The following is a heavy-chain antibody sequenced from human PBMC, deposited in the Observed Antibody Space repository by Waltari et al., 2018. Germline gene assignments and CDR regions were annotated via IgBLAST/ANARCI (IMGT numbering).Heavy chain of an antibody. CDR1: GYTFTNFY. D-gene: IGHD7-27*01. CDR3: ARDHNWGPDY. V-gene: IGHV1-2*02. CDR2: IHPGGGDT. J-gene: IGHJ4*02. Sequence: QVQLVQSGAELKNPGASVRVSCKTSGYTFTNFYFYWVRQAPGQGLEWMGWIHPGGGDTNYAQKFQGRVTLTRDTSIDTAYLELNGLTSDDTAIYYCARDHNWGPDYWGQGTLVTVSS.